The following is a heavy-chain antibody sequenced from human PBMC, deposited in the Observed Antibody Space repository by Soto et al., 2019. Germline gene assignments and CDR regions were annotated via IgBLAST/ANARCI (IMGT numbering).Heavy chain of an antibody. CDR1: GFTFDDYA. J-gene: IGHJ4*02. Sequence: GGSLRLSCAASGFTFDDYAMHWVRQAPGKGLEWVSGISWNIGTKGYADSVKGRFTISRDNAKNSLYLQMSGLRAEDTAFYYCVKDVIGYPSAGNCFLDSYFDYWGQVARVTVSS. CDR3: VKDVIGYPSAGNCFLDSYFDY. V-gene: IGHV3-9*01. CDR2: ISWNIGTK. D-gene: IGHD2-15*01.